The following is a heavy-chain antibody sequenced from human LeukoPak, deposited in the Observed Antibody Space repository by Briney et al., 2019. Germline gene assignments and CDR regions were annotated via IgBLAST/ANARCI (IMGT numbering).Heavy chain of an antibody. CDR3: ARDKSGTTQGDLDY. J-gene: IGHJ4*02. V-gene: IGHV1-46*01. CDR2: IDPSGGST. D-gene: IGHD1-1*01. CDR1: GYTLTRHY. Sequence: ASVKVSCKASGYTLTRHYMHWVRQAPGQALEWMGIIDPSGGSTSYAQKFQGRVTMTRDTSTSTVYMELSSLRSEDTAVYYCARDKSGTTQGDLDYWGQGTLVTVSS.